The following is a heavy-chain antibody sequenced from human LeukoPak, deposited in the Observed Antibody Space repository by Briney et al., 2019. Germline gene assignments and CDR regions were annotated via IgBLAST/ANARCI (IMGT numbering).Heavy chain of an antibody. CDR3: ARGPSGVDY. V-gene: IGHV3-64*01. D-gene: IGHD1-26*01. J-gene: IGHJ4*02. Sequence: GGSLRLSCAASRFTFSSYAMHWVRQAPGKGLEYVSAISSNGGSTYYANSVKGRFTISRDNSKNTLYLQMGSLRAEDMAVYYCARGPSGVDYWGQGTLVTVSS. CDR2: ISSNGGST. CDR1: RFTFSSYA.